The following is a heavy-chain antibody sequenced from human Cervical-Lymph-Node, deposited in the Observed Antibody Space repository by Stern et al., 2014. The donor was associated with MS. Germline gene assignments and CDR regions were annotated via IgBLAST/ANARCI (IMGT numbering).Heavy chain of an antibody. D-gene: IGHD1-1*01. Sequence: QVQLVQSGDEVKKPGASVKVSCKTSGYTFTNYGISWVRLAPGQGPEWMGWITAYNGNTNYAQNFQGRVTLTTDTSTSTVYMELKSLRPDDAAVYYCARAAGMLDYWGQGTLVTVS. CDR3: ARAAGMLDY. CDR1: GYTFTNYG. CDR2: ITAYNGNT. V-gene: IGHV1-18*01. J-gene: IGHJ4*02.